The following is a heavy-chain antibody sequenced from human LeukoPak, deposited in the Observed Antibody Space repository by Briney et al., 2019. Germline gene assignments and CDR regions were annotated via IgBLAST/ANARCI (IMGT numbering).Heavy chain of an antibody. J-gene: IGHJ6*03. CDR3: ARSSVTADDFYYYYMDV. V-gene: IGHV4-31*03. CDR1: GGSISSGHYY. Sequence: PSQTLSLTCTVSGGSISSGHYYWTWIRQPPGKGLEWIGYIYYRGNTYSNPSLTGRLTISVDTSKNQFSLRLSSVTAADTAVYYCARSSVTADDFYYYYMDVWGKGTTVTVSS. CDR2: IYYRGNT. D-gene: IGHD1-20*01.